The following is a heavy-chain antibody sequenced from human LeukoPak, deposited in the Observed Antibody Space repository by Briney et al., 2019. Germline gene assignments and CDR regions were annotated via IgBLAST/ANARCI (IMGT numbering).Heavy chain of an antibody. D-gene: IGHD5-12*01. V-gene: IGHV5-51*01. Sequence: GESLQISCQGSGYSFISYWIGWVRQLPGKGLEWMGIIYPGDSDTRYSPSFQGQVTISADKSITTAYLQWSSLKASDTAMYYCARRSTLRSPFDYWGQGTLVTVSS. CDR1: GYSFISYW. J-gene: IGHJ4*02. CDR3: ARRSTLRSPFDY. CDR2: IYPGDSDT.